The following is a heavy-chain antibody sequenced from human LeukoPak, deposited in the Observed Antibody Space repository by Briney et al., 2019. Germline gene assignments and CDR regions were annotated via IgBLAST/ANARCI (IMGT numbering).Heavy chain of an antibody. CDR2: IRGSGRAM. CDR3: ARDSWSLDY. D-gene: IGHD6-13*01. V-gene: IGHV3-48*01. Sequence: PGGSVRLSGEASGFTFSSNSMKWLRQAPGAGREWISFIRGSGRAMYYADSVKGRFTIYRDNAKNSLYLQMNSLRAEDRAVYYCARDSWSLDYWGQGTLVTVSS. CDR1: GFTFSSNS. J-gene: IGHJ4*02.